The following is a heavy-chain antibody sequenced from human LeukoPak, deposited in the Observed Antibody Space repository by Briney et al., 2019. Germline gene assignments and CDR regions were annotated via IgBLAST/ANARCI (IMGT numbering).Heavy chain of an antibody. CDR2: INSDGSST. CDR3: AKGGATVIDY. D-gene: IGHD4-17*01. J-gene: IGHJ4*02. CDR1: GFTFSNYW. V-gene: IGHV3-74*01. Sequence: PGGSLRLSCAASGFTFSNYWTHWVRQAPGKGQVWVSRINSDGSSTTSADSVKGRFTISRDNAKNTLYLQMNSLRAEDTAVYYCAKGGATVIDYWGQGTLVTVSS.